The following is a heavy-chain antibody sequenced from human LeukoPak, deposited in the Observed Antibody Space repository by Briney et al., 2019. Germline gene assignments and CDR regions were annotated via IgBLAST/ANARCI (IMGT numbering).Heavy chain of an antibody. V-gene: IGHV3-30*02. CDR2: IWYGGSNT. CDR3: AKERATIFGLVTGIDD. J-gene: IGHJ4*02. CDR1: GFSFSNYG. Sequence: GGSLRLSCAASGFSFSNYGMHWVRQAPGKGLEWVALIWYGGSNTYYADPVKGRFTISRDNSKNTLYLQMNSLRIEDTAVYYCAKERATIFGLVTGIDDWGQGTPVTVSS. D-gene: IGHD3-3*01.